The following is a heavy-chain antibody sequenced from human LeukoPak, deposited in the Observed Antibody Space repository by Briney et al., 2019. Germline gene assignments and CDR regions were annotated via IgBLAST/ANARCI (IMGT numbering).Heavy chain of an antibody. J-gene: IGHJ4*02. V-gene: IGHV4-59*12. CDR3: ARADMATVFDF. Sequence: PSETLSLTCTVSGGSISSYYWSWIRQPPGKGLEWIGYIYYSGSTYYNPSLKTRLTISVDTSKNQFSLKLDSVTAADTALYYCARADMATVFDFWGRGTLVTVSS. D-gene: IGHD5-24*01. CDR1: GGSISSYY. CDR2: IYYSGST.